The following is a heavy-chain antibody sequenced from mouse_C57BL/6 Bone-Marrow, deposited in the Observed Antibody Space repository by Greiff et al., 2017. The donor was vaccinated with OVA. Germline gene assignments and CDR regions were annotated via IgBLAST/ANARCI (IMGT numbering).Heavy chain of an antibody. Sequence: QVQLQQPGAELVKPGASVKLSCKASGYTFTSYWRQWVKQRPGQGLEWIGEIDPSDSDTNYNQKCKGKGTLTVDTSSSTAYMQLISLTSVDSSVYYCARDGYYPAWFAYWGQGTLVTVSA. V-gene: IGHV1-50*01. CDR1: GYTFTSYW. CDR3: ARDGYYPAWFAY. J-gene: IGHJ3*01. D-gene: IGHD2-3*01. CDR2: IDPSDSDT.